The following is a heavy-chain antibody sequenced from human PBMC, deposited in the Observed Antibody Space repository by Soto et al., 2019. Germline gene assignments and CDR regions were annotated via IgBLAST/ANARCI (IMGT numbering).Heavy chain of an antibody. Sequence: GGSLRLSCAASGFTFSNAWMSWVRQAPGKGLEWVGRIKSKTDGGTTDYAAPVKGRFTISRDDSKNTLYLQMNSLKTEDTAVYYCTTFGVNSYYYGMGVWGQGTTVTVSS. D-gene: IGHD3-3*01. CDR2: IKSKTDGGTT. CDR1: GFTFSNAW. CDR3: TTFGVNSYYYGMGV. V-gene: IGHV3-15*01. J-gene: IGHJ6*02.